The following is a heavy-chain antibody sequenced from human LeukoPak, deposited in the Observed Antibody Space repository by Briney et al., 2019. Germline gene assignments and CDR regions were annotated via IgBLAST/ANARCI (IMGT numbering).Heavy chain of an antibody. CDR1: GFTFSSYA. J-gene: IGHJ4*02. Sequence: PGGSLRLSCAASGFTFSSYAMHWVRQAPGKGLEWVAVISYDGSNKYYADSVKGRFTISRVNSKNSLYLQMNSLRAEDTAVYYCARQHQTYYDYVWGSYRYFDYWGQGTLVTVSS. CDR2: ISYDGSNK. CDR3: ARQHQTYYDYVWGSYRYFDY. V-gene: IGHV3-30-3*01. D-gene: IGHD3-16*02.